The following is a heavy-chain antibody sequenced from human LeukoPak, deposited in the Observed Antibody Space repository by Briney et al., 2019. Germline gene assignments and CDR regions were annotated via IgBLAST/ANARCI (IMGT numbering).Heavy chain of an antibody. CDR2: INHSGST. CDR1: GGSFSGYY. J-gene: IGHJ4*02. V-gene: IGHV4-34*01. D-gene: IGHD6-19*01. Sequence: SETLSLTCAVYGGSFSGYYWSWIRQPPGKGLEWIGEINHSGSTNYNPSLKSRVTISVDTSKNQFSLKLSSVTAADTAVYYCARAGAVAGIDYWGQGTLVTVSS. CDR3: ARAGAVAGIDY.